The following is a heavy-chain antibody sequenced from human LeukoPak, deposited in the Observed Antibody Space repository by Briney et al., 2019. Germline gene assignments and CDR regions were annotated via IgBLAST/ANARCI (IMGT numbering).Heavy chain of an antibody. CDR2: IYYSGST. J-gene: IGHJ4*02. Sequence: SETLSLTCTVSGGSISSGDYYWSWIRQPPGKGLEWIGYIYYSGSTYYNPSLKSRVTISVDTSKNQFSLKLSSVTAADTAVYYCARAREGYGDYGDYFDYWGQGTLVTVSS. CDR3: ARAREGYGDYGDYFDY. D-gene: IGHD4-17*01. V-gene: IGHV4-30-4*01. CDR1: GGSISSGDYY.